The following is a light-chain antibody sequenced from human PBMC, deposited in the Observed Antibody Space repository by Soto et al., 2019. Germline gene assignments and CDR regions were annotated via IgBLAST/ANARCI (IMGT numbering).Light chain of an antibody. CDR1: QTITTY. V-gene: IGKV1-39*01. CDR2: SAS. Sequence: DIQMTQSPPSLSASIGDTVTITCRASQTITTYLNWFQQKPGKAPKLLIGSASILQSGVPSRFSGSGSGTDFTLTISTLQHEDSATYFCQQNFSTLLTFGGGTKLEIK. J-gene: IGKJ4*01. CDR3: QQNFSTLLT.